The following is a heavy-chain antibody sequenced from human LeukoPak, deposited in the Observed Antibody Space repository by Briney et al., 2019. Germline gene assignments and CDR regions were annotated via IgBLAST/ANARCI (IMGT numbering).Heavy chain of an antibody. CDR2: ISYTGST. Sequence: PSETLSLTCTVSGGSISSSSTDYYWGWVRQPPGKGLEWIGSISYTGSTYYNPSLKSRVTISADTSNNQFSLKLSSVTAADTAVYFCARKRGIAAAGTFDPWGQGILVTVSS. V-gene: IGHV4-39*07. J-gene: IGHJ5*02. CDR3: ARKRGIAAAGTFDP. D-gene: IGHD6-13*01. CDR1: GGSISSSSTDYY.